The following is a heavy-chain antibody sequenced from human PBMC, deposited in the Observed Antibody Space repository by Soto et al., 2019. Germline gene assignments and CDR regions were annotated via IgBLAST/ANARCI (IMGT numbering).Heavy chain of an antibody. D-gene: IGHD6-13*01. Sequence: GGSLRLSCAASGFTFSSYAMSWVRQAPGKGLEWVSAISGSGGSTYYADSVKGRFTISRDNSKNTLYLQMNSLRAEDTAVYYCAKSPYSSNLQYEWFDPCGQGTLVTVSS. CDR3: AKSPYSSNLQYEWFDP. CDR1: GFTFSSYA. J-gene: IGHJ5*02. CDR2: ISGSGGST. V-gene: IGHV3-23*01.